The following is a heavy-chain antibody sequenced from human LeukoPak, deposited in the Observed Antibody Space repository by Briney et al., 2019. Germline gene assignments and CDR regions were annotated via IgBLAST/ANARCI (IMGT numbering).Heavy chain of an antibody. CDR3: AKVLSTLSSSSGLIDH. CDR2: ISYDGSHK. D-gene: IGHD6-19*01. J-gene: IGHJ4*02. CDR1: GFTFSSCG. V-gene: IGHV3-30*18. Sequence: GGSLRLSCEASGFTFSSCGMHWVRQAPGKGLEWVAVISYDGSHKYYADSAKGRFSISRDTSKNTLFLQMNSLRAEDTAIYYCAKVLSTLSSSSGLIDHWGQGTLVTVSS.